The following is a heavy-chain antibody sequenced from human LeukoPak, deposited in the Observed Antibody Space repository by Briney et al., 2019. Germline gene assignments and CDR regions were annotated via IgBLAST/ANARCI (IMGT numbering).Heavy chain of an antibody. CDR1: GGSISSSSYY. Sequence: PSETLSLTCTVSGGSISSSSYYWGWIRQPPGKGLEWIGIIYYSGSTYYNPSLKSRLTISVDMSKNQFSLRLSSVTAADTAVYYCARDQGWNYFRSIDYWGQGTLVTVSS. J-gene: IGHJ4*02. D-gene: IGHD1-7*01. CDR2: IYYSGST. V-gene: IGHV4-39*02. CDR3: ARDQGWNYFRSIDY.